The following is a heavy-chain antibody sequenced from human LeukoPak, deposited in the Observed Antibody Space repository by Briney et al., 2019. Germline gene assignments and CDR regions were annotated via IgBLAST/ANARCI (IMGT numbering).Heavy chain of an antibody. CDR2: INSDGSIT. CDR3: ARDAVDTANAV. CDR1: GFTFTTYW. Sequence: GGSLRLSCAASGFTFTTYWMHWVCQAPGKGLVWVSHINSDGSITSYADSVKGRFTISRDNAKNTLYLQMNSLRAEDTAVYYCARDAVDTANAVWGQGTTVTVSS. J-gene: IGHJ6*02. V-gene: IGHV3-74*01. D-gene: IGHD5-18*01.